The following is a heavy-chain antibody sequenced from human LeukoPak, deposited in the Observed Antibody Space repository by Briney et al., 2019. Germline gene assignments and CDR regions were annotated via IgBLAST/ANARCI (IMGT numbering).Heavy chain of an antibody. J-gene: IGHJ4*02. CDR3: ARGSLWYSSGQYYFDY. D-gene: IGHD6-19*01. V-gene: IGHV1-8*01. CDR2: MNPNSGNT. CDR1: GYTFTSYD. Sequence: GASVRVSCKASGYTFTSYDINWVRQATGQGLEWMGWMNPNSGNTGYAQKFQGRVTMTRNTSISTAYMELSSLRSEDTAVYYCARGSLWYSSGQYYFDYWGQGTLVTVSS.